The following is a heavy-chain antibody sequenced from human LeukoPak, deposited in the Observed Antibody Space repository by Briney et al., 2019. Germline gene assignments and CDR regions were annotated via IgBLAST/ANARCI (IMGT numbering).Heavy chain of an antibody. V-gene: IGHV4-61*02. J-gene: IGHJ4*02. Sequence: TLSLTCSVSGGSISSGSYYWSWIRQPAGKGLEWIGRIYTSGSTNYNPSLKSRVTISVDTSKSQFSLKLSSVTAADTAVYYCARALTGEMFDYWGQGTLVTVSS. CDR3: ARALTGEMFDY. CDR2: IYTSGST. CDR1: GGSISSGSYY. D-gene: IGHD7-27*01.